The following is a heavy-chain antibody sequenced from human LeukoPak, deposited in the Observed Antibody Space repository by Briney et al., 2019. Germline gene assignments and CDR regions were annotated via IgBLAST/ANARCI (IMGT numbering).Heavy chain of an antibody. Sequence: GGSLRLSCADSGFTFSSYWMSWVRQAPGKGLEWVGNIKQDGSEKYYVDSVKGRFTISRDNAKNSLYLQMNSLRVEDTAVYYCARDRGWYDYWGQGTLVTVSS. CDR1: GFTFSSYW. J-gene: IGHJ4*02. V-gene: IGHV3-7*03. CDR3: ARDRGWYDY. CDR2: IKQDGSEK. D-gene: IGHD6-19*01.